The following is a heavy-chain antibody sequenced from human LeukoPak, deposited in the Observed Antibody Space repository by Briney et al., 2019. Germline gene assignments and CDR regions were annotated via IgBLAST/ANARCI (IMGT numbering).Heavy chain of an antibody. D-gene: IGHD6-13*01. Sequence: GGSLRLSCAASGLTFSDYSMTWVRQAPGKGLFWVSGISAGGESTYYADSVKGRFTISRDNSRNTLHLQMNSLRAEDTAVYYCAKDAAGPEYWGQGTLVTVSS. CDR2: ISAGGEST. CDR1: GLTFSDYS. CDR3: AKDAAGPEY. V-gene: IGHV3-23*01. J-gene: IGHJ4*02.